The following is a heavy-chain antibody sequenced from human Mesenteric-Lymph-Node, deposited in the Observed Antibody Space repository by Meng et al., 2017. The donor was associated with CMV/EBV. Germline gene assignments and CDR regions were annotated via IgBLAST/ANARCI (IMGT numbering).Heavy chain of an antibody. D-gene: IGHD5-18*01. V-gene: IGHV3-7*01. Sequence: GGSLRLSCAASGFTFSSYWMSWVRQAPGKGLEWVANIKQDGSEKYYVDSVKGRFTISRDNAKNTLYLQMNSLRAEDTAVYYCAREGSGYSYGFDYWGQGTLVTVSS. CDR3: AREGSGYSYGFDY. J-gene: IGHJ4*02. CDR2: IKQDGSEK. CDR1: GFTFSSYW.